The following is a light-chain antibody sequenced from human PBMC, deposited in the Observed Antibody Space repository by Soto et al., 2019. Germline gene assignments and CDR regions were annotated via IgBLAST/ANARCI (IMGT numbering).Light chain of an antibody. CDR3: SSDTTSKTLV. Sequence: QSALTQPASVSGSPGQSITISCTGTSSEFGGYNYVSWYQHHPGKAPKLMIYGVTNRPSGVSNRFSGSKSGNTASLTISGLQAEDEAVYYCSSDTTSKTLVLGGGTKLTVL. CDR1: SSEFGGYNY. CDR2: GVT. J-gene: IGLJ2*01. V-gene: IGLV2-14*03.